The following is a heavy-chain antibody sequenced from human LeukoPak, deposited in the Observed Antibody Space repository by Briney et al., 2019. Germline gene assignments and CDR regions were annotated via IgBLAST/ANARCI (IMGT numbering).Heavy chain of an antibody. V-gene: IGHV4-59*01. CDR2: IYYSGTT. Sequence: SETLSLTCTVSGGSLGTCSWNWIRQPRGKGLEWIGYIYYSGTTNYNPSLKSRVTISVDTSKNQFSLKLSSVTAADTAVYYCARGVYIAAAQYGYWGQGTLVTVSS. CDR3: ARGVYIAAAQYGY. J-gene: IGHJ4*02. D-gene: IGHD6-13*01. CDR1: GGSLGTCS.